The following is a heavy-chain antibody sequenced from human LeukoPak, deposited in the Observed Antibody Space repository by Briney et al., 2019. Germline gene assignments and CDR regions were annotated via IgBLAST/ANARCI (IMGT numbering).Heavy chain of an antibody. CDR3: MTEIGY. Sequence: PGGSLRLSCAASGFTFSTYAMSWVRQAPGKGLEWVSSNSGSGASTYFADSVKGRFTISRDNSKNTLYLQMNSLRVDDTAIFYCMTEIGYWGQGTLVTVSS. CDR2: NSGSGAST. J-gene: IGHJ4*02. V-gene: IGHV3-23*01. CDR1: GFTFSTYA.